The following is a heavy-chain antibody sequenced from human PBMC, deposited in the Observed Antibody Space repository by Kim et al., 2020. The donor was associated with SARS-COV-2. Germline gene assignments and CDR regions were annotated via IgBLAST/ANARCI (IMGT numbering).Heavy chain of an antibody. Sequence: GGSLRLSCAASGFTFSNYAMYWVRQAPGKGLEWVATIISSGTNTYYAGSVRGRFTISRDNSKLTLYLQMNRLRAEDTAVYYCAIGPIYSSNWAEDYDMDVWGEGTTVTVSS. CDR1: GFTFSNYA. J-gene: IGHJ6*01. D-gene: IGHD6-13*01. CDR2: IISSGTNT. CDR3: AIGPIYSSNWAEDYDMDV. V-gene: IGHV3-23*01.